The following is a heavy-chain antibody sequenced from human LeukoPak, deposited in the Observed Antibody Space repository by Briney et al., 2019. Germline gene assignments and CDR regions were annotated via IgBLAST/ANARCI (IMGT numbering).Heavy chain of an antibody. CDR3: AKDPSRYYYDSSGGLDY. Sequence: GGSLRLSCAASGFTFSSYEMNWVRQAPGKGLEWVSYISSSGSTIYYADSVKGRFTISRDNAKNTLYLQMNSLRAEDTAVYYCAKDPSRYYYDSSGGLDYWGQGTLATVSS. CDR1: GFTFSSYE. J-gene: IGHJ4*02. CDR2: ISSSGSTI. V-gene: IGHV3-48*03. D-gene: IGHD3-22*01.